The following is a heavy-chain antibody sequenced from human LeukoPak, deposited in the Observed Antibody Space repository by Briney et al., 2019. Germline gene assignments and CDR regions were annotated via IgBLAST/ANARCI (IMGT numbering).Heavy chain of an antibody. D-gene: IGHD3-3*01. CDR2: IIDSGST. CDR1: GGSFSGYY. V-gene: IGHV4-34*12. J-gene: IGHJ4*02. Sequence: SETLSLTCAVYGGSFSGYYWSWIRQPPGQGLEWIGEIIDSGSTKYNSSLKSRVTISVDTSKNQFSLDLSSVTAADTAVYYCARGLASGYPPIPFDYWGQGTLVTVSS. CDR3: ARGLASGYPPIPFDY.